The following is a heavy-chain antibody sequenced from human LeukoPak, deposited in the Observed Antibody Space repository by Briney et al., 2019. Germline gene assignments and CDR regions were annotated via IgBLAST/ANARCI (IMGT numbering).Heavy chain of an antibody. D-gene: IGHD6-19*01. CDR2: ISFDGSSK. Sequence: GRSLRLSCAASGFTFSNYAMHWVRQAPGKGLEWVALISFDGSSKYYADSVKGRSTISRDNSKNTLYLQMNSLRGEDTAVYYCARSLAVAGTGYFDYWGQGTLVTVSS. CDR3: ARSLAVAGTGYFDY. CDR1: GFTFSNYA. J-gene: IGHJ4*02. V-gene: IGHV3-30-3*01.